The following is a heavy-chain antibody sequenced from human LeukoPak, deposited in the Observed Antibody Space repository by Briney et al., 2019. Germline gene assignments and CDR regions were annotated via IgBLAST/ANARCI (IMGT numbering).Heavy chain of an antibody. CDR1: GGSISSYY. CDR2: IYYSGST. J-gene: IGHJ4*02. V-gene: IGHV4-59*08. CDR3: ARMDFWSGYGFDY. Sequence: PSETLCLTCTVSGGSISSYYWSWIRQPPGKGLEWIGYIYYSGSTNYNPSLKSRVTISVDTSKNQFSLKLSSVTAADTAVYYCARMDFWSGYGFDYWGQGTLVTVSS. D-gene: IGHD3-3*01.